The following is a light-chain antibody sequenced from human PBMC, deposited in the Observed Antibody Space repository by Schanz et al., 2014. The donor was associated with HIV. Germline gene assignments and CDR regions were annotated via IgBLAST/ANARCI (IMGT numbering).Light chain of an antibody. J-gene: IGKJ2*01. CDR1: QSISSW. CDR2: QAS. Sequence: DIQMTQSPSTLSASVKDRVTITCRASQSISSWLAWYQQKPGKAPELLICQASNLESGVPSRFSGSGSGREFTLTISSLQPDDFATYYCQQYNIYYTFGQGTKLEIK. V-gene: IGKV1-5*03. CDR3: QQYNIYYT.